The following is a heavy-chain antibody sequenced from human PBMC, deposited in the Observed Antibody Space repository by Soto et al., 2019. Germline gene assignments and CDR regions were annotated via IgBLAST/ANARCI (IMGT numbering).Heavy chain of an antibody. CDR2: IYYSGST. D-gene: IGHD3-10*01. J-gene: IGHJ4*02. CDR3: ARESVLLWFGGGEYYFDY. CDR1: GGSISSGDYY. Sequence: QVQLQESGPGLVKPSQTLSLTCTVSGGSISSGDYYWSWIRQPPGKGLEWIGYIYYSGSTYYNPSLKSRVTISVDTSKNQFSLKLSSVTAADTAVYSCARESVLLWFGGGEYYFDYWGQGTLVTVSS. V-gene: IGHV4-30-4*01.